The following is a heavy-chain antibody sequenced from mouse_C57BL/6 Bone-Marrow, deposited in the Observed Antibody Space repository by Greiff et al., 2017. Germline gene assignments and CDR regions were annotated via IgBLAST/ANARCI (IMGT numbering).Heavy chain of an antibody. D-gene: IGHD2-4*01. CDR2: IDPSDSYT. J-gene: IGHJ3*01. V-gene: IGHV1-50*01. CDR3: ARRLRRGAWFAY. CDR1: GYTFTSYW. Sequence: QVQLQQPGAELVKPGASVKLSCKASGYTFTSYWMQWVKQRPGQGLEWIGEIDPSDSYTNYNQKFKGKATLTVDTSSSTAYMQLSSLTSEDSAVYYCARRLRRGAWFAYWGQGTLVTVSA.